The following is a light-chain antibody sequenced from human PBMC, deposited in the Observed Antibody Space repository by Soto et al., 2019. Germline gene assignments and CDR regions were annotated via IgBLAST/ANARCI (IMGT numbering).Light chain of an antibody. Sequence: EIVMTQSPVTLSVSPGERATLSCRASHNISRSLAGYQQKPGQGPSLLIYGTSTRAGGVPARFSGGGSGTEFTLPITSLQSEDFAVYYCHQYNGWPRTFGQGTKVDIK. J-gene: IGKJ1*01. CDR1: HNISRS. V-gene: IGKV3-15*01. CDR3: HQYNGWPRT. CDR2: GTS.